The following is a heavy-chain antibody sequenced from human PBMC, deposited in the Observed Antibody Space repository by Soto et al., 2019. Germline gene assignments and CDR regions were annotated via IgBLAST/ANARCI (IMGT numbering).Heavy chain of an antibody. J-gene: IGHJ1*01. Sequence: QVQLVESGGGVVQPGRSLRLSCAASGFTFSSYGMHWVRQAPGKGLEWVAVIWYDGSNKYYADSVKGRFTISRDNSKNTLYLQMNSLRAEDTAVYYCARDQGEYSSSSQYFQHWGQGTLVTVSS. CDR1: GFTFSSYG. V-gene: IGHV3-33*01. D-gene: IGHD6-6*01. CDR2: IWYDGSNK. CDR3: ARDQGEYSSSSQYFQH.